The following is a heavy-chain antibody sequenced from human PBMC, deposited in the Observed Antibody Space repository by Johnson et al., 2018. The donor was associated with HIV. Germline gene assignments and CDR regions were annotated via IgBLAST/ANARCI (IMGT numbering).Heavy chain of an antibody. CDR3: AKDQYCTGGVCYSGAFDI. CDR1: QFTFGSYG. V-gene: IGHV3-30*18. Sequence: QVQLVESGGGVVQPGRSLRLSCAASQFTFGSYGMHWVRQAPGKGLEWVAVISYDGTNKYYADSVKGRFTISRDNSKNTLYLQMNSLKTDDTAVYYCAKDQYCTGGVCYSGAFDIWGQGTMVTVSS. CDR2: ISYDGTNK. D-gene: IGHD2-8*02. J-gene: IGHJ3*02.